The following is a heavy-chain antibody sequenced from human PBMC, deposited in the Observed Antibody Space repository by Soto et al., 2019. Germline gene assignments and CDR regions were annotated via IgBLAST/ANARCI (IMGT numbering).Heavy chain of an antibody. V-gene: IGHV4-30-2*01. CDR3: ARDLPAANSLADL. D-gene: IGHD2-2*01. Sequence: QLQLQESGSGLVKPSQTLSLTGAVSGGSISSGGYSWSWIRQPPGKGLEWIGYIYHSGSTYYNPSLKSRVTISVDWSKNQFSLKLSSVTAADAAVYYCARDLPAANSLADLWGRGTLVTVSS. CDR2: IYHSGST. CDR1: GGSISSGGYS. J-gene: IGHJ2*01.